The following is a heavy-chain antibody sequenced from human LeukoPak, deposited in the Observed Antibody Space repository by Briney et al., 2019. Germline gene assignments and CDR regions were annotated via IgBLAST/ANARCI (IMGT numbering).Heavy chain of an antibody. CDR3: ASRSGIAAAGTMDY. D-gene: IGHD6-13*01. CDR2: IIPIFGTA. V-gene: IGHV1-69*05. Sequence: ASVKVSCKASGGTFSSYAISWVRQAPGQGLEWMGRIIPIFGTANYAQKFQGRVTITTDESTSTAYMDLSSLRSEDTAVYYCASRSGIAAAGTMDYWGQGTLVTVSS. J-gene: IGHJ4*02. CDR1: GGTFSSYA.